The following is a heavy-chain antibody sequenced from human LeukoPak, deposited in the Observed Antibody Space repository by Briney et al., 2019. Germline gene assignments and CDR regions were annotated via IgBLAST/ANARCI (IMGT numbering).Heavy chain of an antibody. CDR1: GGSISSYY. J-gene: IGHJ6*03. CDR3: ARAWPQGGSTSWSYYYYYYMDV. Sequence: KPSETLSLTCTVSGGSISSYYWSWIRQPAGKGLEWIGRIYTSGSTNYNPSLKSRVTMSVDTSKNQFSLKLSSVTAADTAVYYCARAWPQGGSTSWSYYYYYYMDVWGKGTTVTVSS. V-gene: IGHV4-4*07. CDR2: IYTSGST. D-gene: IGHD2-2*01.